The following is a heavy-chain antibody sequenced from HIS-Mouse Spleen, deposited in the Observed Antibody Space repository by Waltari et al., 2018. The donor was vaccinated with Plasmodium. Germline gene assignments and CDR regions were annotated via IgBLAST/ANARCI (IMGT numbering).Heavy chain of an antibody. V-gene: IGHV4-39*07. CDR2: IYYSGST. J-gene: IGHJ4*02. D-gene: IGHD1-7*01. Sequence: QLQLQESGPGLVKPSETLSLTCTVSGGSISSSSYYWGWIPQPPGKGLEWIGSIYYSGSTYYNPSLKIRGTISVDTSKNQFSLKLSSVTAADTAVYYCARDRITGTSYFDYWGQGTLVTVSS. CDR3: ARDRITGTSYFDY. CDR1: GGSISSSSYY.